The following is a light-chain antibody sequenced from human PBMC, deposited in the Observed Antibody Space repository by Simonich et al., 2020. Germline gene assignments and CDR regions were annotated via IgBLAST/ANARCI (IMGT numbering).Light chain of an antibody. CDR1: SRHSSYA. J-gene: IGLJ2*01. CDR2: LNSDGSH. V-gene: IGLV4-69*01. Sequence: QLVLTPSPSASASLGSSVELTCPRSSRHSSYAIAWHQQLPAKGPRDLRQLNSDGSHSKGDGIPDCCSGFSSGAERYITLSGLESEDDADSDCRTWGTGIVVFGGGTKLTVL. CDR3: RTWGTGIVV.